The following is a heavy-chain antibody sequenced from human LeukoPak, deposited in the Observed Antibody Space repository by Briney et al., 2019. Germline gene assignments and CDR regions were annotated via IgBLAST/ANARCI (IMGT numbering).Heavy chain of an antibody. CDR3: VSPRGFSYGYFDY. D-gene: IGHD5-18*01. CDR1: GGSLSGYS. V-gene: IGHV4-34*01. J-gene: IGHJ4*02. Sequence: SETLSLTCAVYGGSLSGYSWTWIRQPPGKGLEWIGEIYHDGATNYMPSLKSRVTISEDASKNQGSLQLSSVTAADTAVYYCVSPRGFSYGYFDYWGQGTLVTVSS. CDR2: IYHDGAT.